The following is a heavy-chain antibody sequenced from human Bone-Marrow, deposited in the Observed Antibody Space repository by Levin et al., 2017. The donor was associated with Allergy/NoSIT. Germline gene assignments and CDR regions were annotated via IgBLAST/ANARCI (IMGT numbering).Heavy chain of an antibody. J-gene: IGHJ5*02. V-gene: IGHV3-23*01. D-gene: IGHD3-3*01. CDR1: GFTFSSYA. CDR2: ISPSGANT. CDR3: SRVENFPSGSSRWDWFDP. Sequence: HPGGSLRLSCAASGFTFSSYAMNWVRQAPGKGLEWVSAISPSGANTYYADSVKGRFAISRDNSKDTLYLQMNSLRAEDTAVYYCSRVENFPSGSSRWDWFDPWGQGTLVTVSS.